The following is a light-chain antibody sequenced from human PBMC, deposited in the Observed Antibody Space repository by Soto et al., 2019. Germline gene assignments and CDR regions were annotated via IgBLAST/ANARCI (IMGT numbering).Light chain of an antibody. CDR3: QQYENYWT. V-gene: IGKV1-5*01. CDR1: QTISSW. J-gene: IGKJ1*01. CDR2: DES. Sequence: DIQITKSSFTLSASVGETVPITCGASQTISSWLAWYQQIPGKAPKLLIYDESNLESGVPSRFSGSAYGTEFTLTISSLQPEDFAVYSGQQYENYWTFGQGTKVDIK.